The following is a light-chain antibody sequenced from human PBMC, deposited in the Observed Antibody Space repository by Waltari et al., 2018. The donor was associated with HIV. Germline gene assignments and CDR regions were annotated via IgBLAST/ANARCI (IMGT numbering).Light chain of an antibody. CDR2: QDR. V-gene: IGLV3-1*01. J-gene: IGLJ2*01. Sequence: SYELTQPPLVSVSPGQTASITCSGDKLGDKYACWYQQKPGQSPVLVIYQDRKRPSGIPERFSGSNSGNTATLTISGTQAMDEADYYCQAWDSSTAVVFGGGTKLTVL. CDR1: KLGDKY. CDR3: QAWDSSTAVV.